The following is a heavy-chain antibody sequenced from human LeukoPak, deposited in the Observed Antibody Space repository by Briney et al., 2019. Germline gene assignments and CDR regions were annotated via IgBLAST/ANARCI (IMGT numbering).Heavy chain of an antibody. V-gene: IGHV4-39*01. D-gene: IGHD2-15*01. CDR1: GGSISSSNSY. CDR3: ARSGGGMDV. CDR2: IYYSGIT. J-gene: IGHJ6*02. Sequence: SETLSLTCTVSGGSISSSNSYWDWIRQTPGKGLEWIGSIYYSGITYYNPSLKSRVTISVDTSKNQFSLKLTSVTAADTAVYYCARSGGGMDVWGQGTTVTVSS.